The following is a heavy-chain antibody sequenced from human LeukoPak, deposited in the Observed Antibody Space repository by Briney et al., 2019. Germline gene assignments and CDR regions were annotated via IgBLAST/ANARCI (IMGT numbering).Heavy chain of an antibody. J-gene: IGHJ4*02. Sequence: GRSLRLSCAASGFTFSSYGMHWVRQAPGKGLEWVAVISYDGSNKYYADPVKGRFTISRDNSKNTLYLQMNSLRAEDTAVYYWAKDGGLLTTRYYFDYWGQGTLVTVSS. CDR3: AKDGGLLTTRYYFDY. V-gene: IGHV3-30*18. CDR1: GFTFSSYG. CDR2: ISYDGSNK. D-gene: IGHD4-11*01.